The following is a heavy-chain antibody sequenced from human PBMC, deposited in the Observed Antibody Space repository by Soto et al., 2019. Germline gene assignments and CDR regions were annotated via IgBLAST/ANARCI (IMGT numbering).Heavy chain of an antibody. J-gene: IGHJ4*02. CDR3: TTDPPITIFGVVDY. D-gene: IGHD3-3*01. Sequence: GGSLRLSCAASGFTFSNAWMSWVRQAPGKGLEWVGRIKSKTDGGTTDYAAPVKGRFTISRDDSKNTLYLQMNSLKTEDTAVYYCTTDPPITIFGVVDYWGQGTLVTVSS. CDR1: GFTFSNAW. V-gene: IGHV3-15*01. CDR2: IKSKTDGGTT.